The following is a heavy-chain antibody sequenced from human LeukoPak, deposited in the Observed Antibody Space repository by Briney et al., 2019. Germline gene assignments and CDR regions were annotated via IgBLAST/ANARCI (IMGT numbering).Heavy chain of an antibody. CDR2: IYYSGST. V-gene: IGHV4-59*01. CDR1: GGSISSYY. Sequence: SETLSLTCTVSGGSISSYYWSWIRQPPGKGLEWIGYIYYSGSTNYNPSLKSRVTISVDTSKNQFSLKLSSATAADTAVYYCARTVTSFDYWGQGTLVTVSS. CDR3: ARTVTSFDY. D-gene: IGHD4-17*01. J-gene: IGHJ4*02.